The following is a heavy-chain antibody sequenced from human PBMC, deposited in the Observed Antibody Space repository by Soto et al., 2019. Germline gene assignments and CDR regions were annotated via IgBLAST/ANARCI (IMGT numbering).Heavy chain of an antibody. D-gene: IGHD3-10*01. V-gene: IGHV4-31*03. CDR1: GGSISSGGYY. CDR2: IYYSGST. J-gene: IGHJ3*02. CDR3: ARSGATMVRGVISAFDI. Sequence: QVQLQESGPGLVKPSQTLSLTCTVSGGSISSGGYYWSWIRQHPGKGLEWIGYIYYSGSTYYNPSLKSRVTRSVDTSKTPFSLKLSSVTAADTAVYYCARSGATMVRGVISAFDIWGQGTMVTVSS.